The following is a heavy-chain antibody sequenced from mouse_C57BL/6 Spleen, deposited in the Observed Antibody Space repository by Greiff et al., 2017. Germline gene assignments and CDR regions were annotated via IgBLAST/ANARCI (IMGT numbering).Heavy chain of an antibody. CDR1: GYTFTDYE. CDR3: TSSGYVWFAY. Sequence: QVQLQQSGAELVRPGASVTLSCKASGYTFTDYEMHWVKQTPVHGLEWIGAIDPETGGTAYNQKFKGKAILTADKSSSTAYMDLRSLTSEDSAVYYCTSSGYVWFAYWGQGTLVTVSA. V-gene: IGHV1-15*01. CDR2: IDPETGGT. D-gene: IGHD3-2*02. J-gene: IGHJ3*01.